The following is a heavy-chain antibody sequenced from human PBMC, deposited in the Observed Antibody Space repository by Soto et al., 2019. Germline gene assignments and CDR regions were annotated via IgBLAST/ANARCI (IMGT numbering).Heavy chain of an antibody. J-gene: IGHJ6*02. CDR2: ISSSSSYI. Sequence: PGGSLRLSCVASGFTFSSYSMNWVRQAPGKGLEWVSSISSSSSYIYYADSVKGRFTISRDNAKNSLYLQMNSLRAEDTAVYYCARGILTGYYAPGYYYGMDVWGQGTTVTVSS. CDR3: ARGILTGYYAPGYYYGMDV. V-gene: IGHV3-21*01. CDR1: GFTFSSYS. D-gene: IGHD3-9*01.